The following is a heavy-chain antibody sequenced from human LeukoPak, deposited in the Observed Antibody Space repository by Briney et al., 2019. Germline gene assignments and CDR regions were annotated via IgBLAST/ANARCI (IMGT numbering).Heavy chain of an antibody. CDR2: ISGSGGST. CDR3: ATGYCSSTSCPNWFDP. Sequence: GGSLRLSCAASGFTFSSYAMSWVRQAPGKGLEWVSAISGSGGSTYYADSVKGRFTTSRDNSKNTLYLQMNSLRAEDTAVYYCATGYCSSTSCPNWFDPWGQGTLVTVSS. J-gene: IGHJ5*02. V-gene: IGHV3-23*01. D-gene: IGHD2-2*01. CDR1: GFTFSSYA.